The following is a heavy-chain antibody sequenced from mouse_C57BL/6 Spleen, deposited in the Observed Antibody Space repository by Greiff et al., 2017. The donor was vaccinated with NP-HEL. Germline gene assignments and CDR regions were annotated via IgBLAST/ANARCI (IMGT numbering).Heavy chain of an antibody. J-gene: IGHJ4*01. D-gene: IGHD2-3*01. CDR3: ASEGDGYYSYAMDY. CDR1: GYTFTDYY. V-gene: IGHV1-26*01. Sequence: EVQLQQSGPELVKPGASVKISCKASGYTFTDYYMNWVKQSPGKSLEWIGDINPNNGGTSYNQKFKGKATLTVDTSSSTAYMELRSLTSEDSAVYYCASEGDGYYSYAMDYWGQGTSVTVSS. CDR2: INPNNGGT.